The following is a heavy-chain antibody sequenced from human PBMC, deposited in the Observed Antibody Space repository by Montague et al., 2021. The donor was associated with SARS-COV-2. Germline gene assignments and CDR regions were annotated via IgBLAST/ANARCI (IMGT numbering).Heavy chain of an antibody. D-gene: IGHD6-13*01. CDR1: GGSISSGGYY. V-gene: IGHV4-31*03. J-gene: IGHJ4*02. CDR3: ERAVGWDRSSWFDF. Sequence: TLSLTCTVSGGSISSGGYYWIWIRQRPGKGPEWIGYICYSVSTYYNPSLKSRVTISVDTSKNQFSLKLISVTAADTAVYYCERAVGWDRSSWFDFWGQGTMVTVSS. CDR2: ICYSVST.